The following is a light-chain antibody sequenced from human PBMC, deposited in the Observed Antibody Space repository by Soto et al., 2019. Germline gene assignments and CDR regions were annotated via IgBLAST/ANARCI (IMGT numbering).Light chain of an antibody. CDR3: QQRSNWVLT. CDR1: QSVSRH. Sequence: EIVLTQSPATLSLSPGERATLSCRASQSVSRHLAWYQQKPGQAPRLLIYDASNRATGIPARFSGSGSVTDFTLTISSLEPEDFAVYYCQQRSNWVLTFGGGTKVDIK. V-gene: IGKV3-11*01. CDR2: DAS. J-gene: IGKJ4*01.